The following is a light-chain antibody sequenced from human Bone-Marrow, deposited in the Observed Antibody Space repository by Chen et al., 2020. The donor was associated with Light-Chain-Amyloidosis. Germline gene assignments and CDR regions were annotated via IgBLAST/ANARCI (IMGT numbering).Light chain of an antibody. J-gene: IGLJ1*01. Sequence: QSALTQPASVSGSPGQSITISCTGTSSDVGGYNHVSWYQHHPGKAPKLMIYEVSNRPSGISNRFSGSKYGNTASLSISGLQAEDEADYYCSSYTSSVSYVFGSGTKVTVL. CDR1: SSDVGGYNH. CDR3: SSYTSSVSYV. V-gene: IGLV2-14*01. CDR2: EVS.